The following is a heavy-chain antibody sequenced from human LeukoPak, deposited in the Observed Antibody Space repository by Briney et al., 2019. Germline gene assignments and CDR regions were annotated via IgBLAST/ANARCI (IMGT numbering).Heavy chain of an antibody. V-gene: IGHV3-73*01. Sequence: PGGSLKLSCAASGFTFSGSAMHWVRQASGKGLEWVGRIRSKANSYATAYAASVKGRFTISRDDSKNTAYLQMNSLRAEDTAVYYCAKAPDEWELPNYFDYWGQGTLVTVSS. D-gene: IGHD1-26*01. CDR3: AKAPDEWELPNYFDY. CDR1: GFTFSGSA. CDR2: IRSKANSYAT. J-gene: IGHJ4*02.